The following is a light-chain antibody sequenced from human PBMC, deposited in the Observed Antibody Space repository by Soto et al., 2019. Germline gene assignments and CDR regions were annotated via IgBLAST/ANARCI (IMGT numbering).Light chain of an antibody. CDR1: QSVSSN. V-gene: IGKV3-20*01. CDR3: QQYGSSPVT. Sequence: EMVLTQSPATLSVSPGERATLSCRACQSVSSNLAWYQQKPGQAPRLLIYGASTRATGIPARFSGSGSGTDFTLTISRLEPEDFAVYYCQQYGSSPVTFGQGTKVDIK. J-gene: IGKJ1*01. CDR2: GAS.